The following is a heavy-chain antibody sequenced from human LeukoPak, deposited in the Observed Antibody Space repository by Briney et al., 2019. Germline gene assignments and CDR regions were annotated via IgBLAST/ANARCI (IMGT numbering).Heavy chain of an antibody. CDR2: IYYSGST. CDR1: GGSISSSSYY. CDR3: ARGAGDSSRYYYYYYMDV. Sequence: PSETLSLTCTVSGGSISSSSYYWGWIRQPPGKGLEWIGSIYYSGSTYYNPSLKSRVTISVDTSKNQLSLKLSSVTAADTAVYYCARGAGDSSRYYYYYYMDVWGKGTTVTVSS. D-gene: IGHD6-19*01. V-gene: IGHV4-39*07. J-gene: IGHJ6*03.